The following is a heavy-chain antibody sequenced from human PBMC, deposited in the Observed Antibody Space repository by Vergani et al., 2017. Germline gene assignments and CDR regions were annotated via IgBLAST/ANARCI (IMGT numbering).Heavy chain of an antibody. V-gene: IGHV4-59*01. CDR1: GGSISSYY. J-gene: IGHJ4*02. D-gene: IGHD3-10*01. CDR2: IYYSGST. CDR3: ARGALVTMVRGVIFDY. Sequence: QVQLQESGPGLVKPSETLSLTCTVSGGSISSYYWSWIRQPPGKGLEWIGYIYYSGSTNYNPSLKSRVTISVDTSKNQFSLKLSSVTAEDTAVYYCARGALVTMVRGVIFDYWGQGTLVTVSS.